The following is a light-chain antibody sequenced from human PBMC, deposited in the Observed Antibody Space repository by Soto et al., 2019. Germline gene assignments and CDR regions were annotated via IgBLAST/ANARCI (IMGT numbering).Light chain of an antibody. V-gene: IGKV3-20*01. CDR1: QSISSNY. CDR2: GAS. CDR3: QQYSRSPPEFN. Sequence: EIVLTQSPGTLSLSPGERATLSCRASQSISSNYLAWYQQSPGQALRLLLFGASYRATGIPDRFSGSGSSTDFTLTISRLEPEDFAVYYGQQYSRSPPEFNFGPGTRVDSK. J-gene: IGKJ3*01.